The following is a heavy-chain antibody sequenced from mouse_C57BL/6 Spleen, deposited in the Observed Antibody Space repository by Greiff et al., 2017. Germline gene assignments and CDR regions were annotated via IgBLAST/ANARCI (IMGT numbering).Heavy chain of an antibody. D-gene: IGHD1-1*01. J-gene: IGHJ3*01. CDR3: AREYYGSEAWFAY. CDR2: IHPNSGST. Sequence: QVQLQQPGAELVKPGASVKLSCKASGYTFTSYWMHWVKQRPGQGLEWIGMIHPNSGSTNYNEKFKSKATLTVDKSSSTAYMQLSSLTSEDSAVYYCAREYYGSEAWFAYWGQGTLVTVSA. CDR1: GYTFTSYW. V-gene: IGHV1-64*01.